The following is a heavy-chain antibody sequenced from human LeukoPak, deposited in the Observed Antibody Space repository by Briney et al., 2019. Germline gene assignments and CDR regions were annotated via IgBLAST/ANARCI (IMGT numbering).Heavy chain of an antibody. CDR3: ARDLFAEGEAFDI. V-gene: IGHV3-7*01. D-gene: IGHD3-16*01. CDR2: IKQDGSEK. CDR1: GFTFSSYW. Sequence: PGGSLRLSCAASGFTFSSYWMSWVRQAPGKGLEWVANIKQDGSEKYYVDSVKGRFTISRDNAKNSLYLQMDSLRAEDTAVYYCARDLFAEGEAFDIWGQGTMVTVSS. J-gene: IGHJ3*02.